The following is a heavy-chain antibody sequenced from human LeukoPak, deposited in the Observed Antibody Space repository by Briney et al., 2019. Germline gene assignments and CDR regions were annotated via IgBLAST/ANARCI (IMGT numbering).Heavy chain of an antibody. CDR3: ARSYGGFDY. CDR1: GGSFSGYY. Sequence: SSETLSLTCAVYGGSFSGYYWSWIRQPPGKGLEWIGEINHSGSTNYNPSLKSRVTISVDTSKNQFSLKLSSVTAADTAVYYCARSYGGFDYWGQGTLVTVSS. D-gene: IGHD4-23*01. CDR2: INHSGST. J-gene: IGHJ4*02. V-gene: IGHV4-34*01.